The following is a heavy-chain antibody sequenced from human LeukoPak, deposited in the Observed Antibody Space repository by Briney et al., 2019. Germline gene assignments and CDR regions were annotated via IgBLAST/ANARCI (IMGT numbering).Heavy chain of an antibody. Sequence: GGSLRLSCAASGFTFSSYSMNWVRQAPGKGLEWVSSISSSSSYIYYADSVKGRFTISRDNAKNSLYLQMNSLRAEDTAVYYCARVVTPLRFDPWGQGTLVTVSS. CDR1: GFTFSSYS. D-gene: IGHD4-23*01. CDR3: ARVVTPLRFDP. CDR2: ISSSSSYI. J-gene: IGHJ5*02. V-gene: IGHV3-21*01.